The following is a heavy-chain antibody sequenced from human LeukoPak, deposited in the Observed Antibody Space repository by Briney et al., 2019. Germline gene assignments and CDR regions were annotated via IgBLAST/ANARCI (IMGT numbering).Heavy chain of an antibody. J-gene: IGHJ5*02. V-gene: IGHV3-66*02. D-gene: IGHD4-17*01. CDR3: ARQGNGDYPNWFDP. CDR1: GFTVSSNY. CDR2: IYSGGTI. Sequence: WGSLRLSCAASGFTVSSNYMSWVRQAPGKGLEWVSIIYSGGTIYYADSVKGRFTISRDSSKKALYLQMNSLRAEDTAVYYCARQGNGDYPNWFDPWGQGTLVTVSS.